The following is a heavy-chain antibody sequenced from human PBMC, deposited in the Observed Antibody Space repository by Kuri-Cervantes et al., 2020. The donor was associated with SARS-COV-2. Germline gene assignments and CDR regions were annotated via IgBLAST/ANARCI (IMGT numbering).Heavy chain of an antibody. CDR1: GFTFSSYS. Sequence: GGSLRLSCAASGFTFSSYSMNWVRQAPGKGLEWVSSISSSSSYIYYADSVKGRFTISRDNSKNTLYLQMNSLRAEDTAVYYCARANYDILTGYYFEFDYWGQGTLVTVSS. J-gene: IGHJ4*02. CDR2: ISSSSSYI. D-gene: IGHD3-9*01. V-gene: IGHV3-21*04. CDR3: ARANYDILTGYYFEFDY.